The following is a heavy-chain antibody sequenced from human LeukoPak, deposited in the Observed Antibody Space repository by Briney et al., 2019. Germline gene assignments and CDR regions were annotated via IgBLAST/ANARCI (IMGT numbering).Heavy chain of an antibody. Sequence: SETLSLTCTVSGGSISSYYWSWIRQPAGKGLEWIGRIYTSGSTNYNPSLKSRVTMSVATSKNQFSLKLSSVTAADTAVHYCARGSVAGDFDYWGQGTLVTVSS. D-gene: IGHD6-19*01. CDR1: GGSISSYY. V-gene: IGHV4-4*07. CDR3: ARGSVAGDFDY. CDR2: IYTSGST. J-gene: IGHJ4*02.